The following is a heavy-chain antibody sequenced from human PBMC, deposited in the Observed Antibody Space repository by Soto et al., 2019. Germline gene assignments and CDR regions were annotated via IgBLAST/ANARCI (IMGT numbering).Heavy chain of an antibody. CDR1: GDSIRSAHYF. Sequence: QLRLQESGPGLVKPSETLSLTCSVFGDSIRSAHYFWGWVRQPPGKGLEWIGSIYHSGATFYDQYLRSRVTLSVDTTNNQFSLRLSSVTAADTAVYFCARQQYCGSSTCYDSLYYQYMDVWGKGTMVTVSS. V-gene: IGHV4-39*01. D-gene: IGHD2-2*01. CDR3: ARQQYCGSSTCYDSLYYQYMDV. CDR2: IYHSGAT. J-gene: IGHJ6*03.